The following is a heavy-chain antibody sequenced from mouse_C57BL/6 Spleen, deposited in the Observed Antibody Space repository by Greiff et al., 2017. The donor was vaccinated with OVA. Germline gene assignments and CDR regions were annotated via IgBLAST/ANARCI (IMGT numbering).Heavy chain of an antibody. CDR1: GYAFSSSW. CDR3: ARQEIYYGNPWYFDV. CDR2: IYPGDGDT. D-gene: IGHD2-1*01. V-gene: IGHV1-82*01. J-gene: IGHJ1*03. Sequence: QVQLKESGPELVKPGASVKISCKASGYAFSSSWMHWVKQRPGKGLEWIGRIYPGDGDTNYNGKFKGKATLTADKSSSTAYMQLSSLTSEDSAVYFCARQEIYYGNPWYFDVWGTGTTVTVSS.